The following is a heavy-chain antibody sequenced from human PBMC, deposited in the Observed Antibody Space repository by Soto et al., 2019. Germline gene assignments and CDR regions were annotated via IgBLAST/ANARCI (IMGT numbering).Heavy chain of an antibody. CDR2: IFWDDDK. CDR1: GFSLSTSGVG. CDR3: ALYYYYDTSGSGVHGAFDV. D-gene: IGHD3-22*01. Sequence: QITLKESGPTLVKPTQTLTLTCSFSGFSLSTSGVGVGWIRQPPGKALECLALIFWDDDKRYIPSLKTRLTIPKDTSKTQVVLTMTNMDPVDTATYYCALYYYYDTSGSGVHGAFDVWGQGTMVTVSS. J-gene: IGHJ3*01. V-gene: IGHV2-5*02.